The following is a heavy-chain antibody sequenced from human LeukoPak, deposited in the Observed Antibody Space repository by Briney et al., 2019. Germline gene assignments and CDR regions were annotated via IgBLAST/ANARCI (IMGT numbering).Heavy chain of an antibody. CDR3: ARRLTQYDCFDP. CDR1: VDSVSSNSVT. J-gene: IGHJ5*02. D-gene: IGHD2-2*01. CDR2: TYYRSTWYN. Sequence: SQSLSLTCAISVDSVSSNSVTWNWIRQSPSRGLEWLGRTYYRSTWYNDYAVSVRGRITVNPDTSKNQFSLHLNSVTPEDTAVYYCARRLTQYDCFDPWGQGILVTVSS. V-gene: IGHV6-1*01.